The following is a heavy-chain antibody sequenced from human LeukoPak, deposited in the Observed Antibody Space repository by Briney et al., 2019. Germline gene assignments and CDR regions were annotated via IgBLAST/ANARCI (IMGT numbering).Heavy chain of an antibody. J-gene: IGHJ4*02. CDR2: ISAYNGNT. Sequence: ASVKVSCKASGYTFTSYGISWVRQAPGQGLEWMGWISAYNGNTNYAQKLQGRVTMTTDTSTSTAYMELRSLRSDDMAVYYCAKTVDTAMVVDYWGQGTLVTVSS. CDR3: AKTVDTAMVVDY. V-gene: IGHV1-18*03. CDR1: GYTFTSYG. D-gene: IGHD5-18*01.